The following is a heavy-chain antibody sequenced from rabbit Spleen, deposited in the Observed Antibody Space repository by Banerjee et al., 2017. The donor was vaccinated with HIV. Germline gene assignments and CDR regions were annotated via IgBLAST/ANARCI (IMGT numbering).Heavy chain of an antibody. V-gene: IGHV1S45*01. Sequence: QEQLVEYGGDLVQPEGSLTLTCKASGFSFTNKDVMCWVRQAPGKGLEWIGCINTITGKAVYATWAKGRFTISRASSTTVFLQMTSLTAADTATYFCARDLPDIIGWNFGFWGPGTLVTVS. CDR2: INTITGKA. CDR1: GFSFTNKDV. J-gene: IGHJ3*01. CDR3: ARDLPDIIGWNFGF. D-gene: IGHD1-1*01.